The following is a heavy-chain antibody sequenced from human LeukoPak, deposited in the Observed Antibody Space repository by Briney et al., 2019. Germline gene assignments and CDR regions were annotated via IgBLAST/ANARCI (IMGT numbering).Heavy chain of an antibody. CDR3: AADISLGEPPP. Sequence: ASVKVSCKASGYTFTGYYMHWVRQAPGQGLEWMGWINPNSGGTNYAQKFQGRVTMTRDTSISTAYMELSSLRSEDTAVYYCAADISLGEPPPWGQGTLVTVSS. CDR2: INPNSGGT. J-gene: IGHJ5*02. D-gene: IGHD3-16*01. V-gene: IGHV1-2*02. CDR1: GYTFTGYY.